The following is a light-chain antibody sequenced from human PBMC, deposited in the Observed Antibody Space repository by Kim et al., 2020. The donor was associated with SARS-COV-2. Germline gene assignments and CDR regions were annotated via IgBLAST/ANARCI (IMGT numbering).Light chain of an antibody. Sequence: ASVGDRVTLTCRASQSISSYLNWYQQKPGKAPKLLIYAASSLESGVPSRFSGSGSGTDFTLTISSLQPEDFATYSCQQSYSTPLTFGGGTKVDIK. V-gene: IGKV1-39*01. CDR2: AAS. CDR3: QQSYSTPLT. CDR1: QSISSY. J-gene: IGKJ4*01.